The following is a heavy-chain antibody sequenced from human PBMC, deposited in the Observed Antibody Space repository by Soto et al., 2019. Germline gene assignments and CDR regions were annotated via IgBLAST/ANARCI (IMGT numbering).Heavy chain of an antibody. Sequence: GSLRLSCVFSGFTFSTYTMNWVLQAPVKGLEWVSSINGRSNYVYYADSVKGRFTISRDNAKNSLYLQMNRLRAEDTAIYYCAREDGVVGSSSAFDHWGLGTLVTVSS. V-gene: IGHV3-21*01. CDR1: GFTFSTYT. D-gene: IGHD1-26*01. CDR3: AREDGVVGSSSAFDH. J-gene: IGHJ4*02. CDR2: INGRSNYV.